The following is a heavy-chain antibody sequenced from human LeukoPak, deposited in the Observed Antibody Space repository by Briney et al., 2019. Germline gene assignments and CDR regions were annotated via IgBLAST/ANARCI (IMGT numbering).Heavy chain of an antibody. D-gene: IGHD1-26*01. CDR1: GYTFTSYG. CDR2: ISAYNGNT. Sequence: ASVKVSCKASGYTFTSYGISWVRPAPGQGLEWMGWISAYNGNTNYAQKLQGRVTMTTDTSTSTAYMELRSLRSDDTAVYYCARGEDSGSYYPEDYFDYWGQGTLVTVSS. J-gene: IGHJ4*02. CDR3: ARGEDSGSYYPEDYFDY. V-gene: IGHV1-18*01.